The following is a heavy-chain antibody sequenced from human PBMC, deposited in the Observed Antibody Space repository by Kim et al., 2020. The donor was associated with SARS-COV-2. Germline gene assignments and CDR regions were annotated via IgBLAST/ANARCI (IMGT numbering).Heavy chain of an antibody. CDR1: GFTFSSYW. D-gene: IGHD3-16*02. Sequence: GGSLRLSCEASGFTFSSYWMSWVRQAPGKGLEWVANIKQDGSEKYYVDSVKGRFTISRDNAKNSLYLQMNSLRAEDTAVYYCATRYNWFDPWGQGTLVTVSS. V-gene: IGHV3-7*01. CDR3: ATRYNWFDP. CDR2: IKQDGSEK. J-gene: IGHJ5*02.